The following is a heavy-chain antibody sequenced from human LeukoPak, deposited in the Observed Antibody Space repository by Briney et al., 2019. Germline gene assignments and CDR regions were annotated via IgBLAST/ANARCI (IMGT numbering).Heavy chain of an antibody. J-gene: IGHJ5*02. D-gene: IGHD3-9*01. CDR2: IYSGGST. CDR3: ARDLDWGAFDA. CDR1: EFSVGSNY. V-gene: IGHV3-66*01. Sequence: GGSLRLSCAASEFSVGSNYMTWVRQAPGKGLEWVSLIYSGGSTYYADSVKGRFTISRDNSKNTLYLQMNSLRAEDTAVYYCARDLDWGAFDAWGQGTLVTVSS.